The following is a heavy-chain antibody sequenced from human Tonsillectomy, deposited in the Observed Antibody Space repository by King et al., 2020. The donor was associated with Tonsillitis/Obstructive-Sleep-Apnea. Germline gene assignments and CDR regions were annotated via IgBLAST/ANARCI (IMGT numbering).Heavy chain of an antibody. J-gene: IGHJ4*02. CDR3: ARDRSDQIEYSSSLASSDY. D-gene: IGHD6-6*01. Sequence: VQLVESGAEVKKPGASVKVSCKASGYTFTSYYMHWVRQAPGQGLEWMGIINPIVGITGYAQKFQGKVTMTRDTSTIKVYMELSSLRCEDTAVYYCARDRSDQIEYSSSLASSDYWGQGTLVTVSS. CDR2: INPIVGIT. V-gene: IGHV1-46*01. CDR1: GYTFTSYY.